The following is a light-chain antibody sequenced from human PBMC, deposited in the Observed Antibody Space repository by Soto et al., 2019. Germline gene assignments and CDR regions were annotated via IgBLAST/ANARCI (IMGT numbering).Light chain of an antibody. Sequence: EIVLTQSPATLSLSPGERATLSCRANENINNYLAWYQQTPGQAPRLLIFDASNRAAGVPARFIGSGSGTDFTLTISSLEPEDFAVYYCQQRSKWPPIFTCGPGTKLDIK. J-gene: IGKJ3*01. CDR2: DAS. CDR3: QQRSKWPPIFT. V-gene: IGKV3-11*01. CDR1: ENINNY.